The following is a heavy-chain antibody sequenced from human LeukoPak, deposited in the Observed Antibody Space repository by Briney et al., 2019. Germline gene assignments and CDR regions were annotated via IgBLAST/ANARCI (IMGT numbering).Heavy chain of an antibody. CDR1: GFTFSSYG. V-gene: IGHV3-33*01. D-gene: IGHD6-6*01. CDR2: IWYDGSNK. CDR3: ARSPYSSSHFDY. Sequence: QPGRSLRLSCAASGFTFSSYGMHWVRQAPGKGLEWVAVIWYDGSNKYYADSVKGRFTISGDNSKNTLYLQMNSLRAEDTAVYYCARSPYSSSHFDYWGQGTLVTVSS. J-gene: IGHJ4*02.